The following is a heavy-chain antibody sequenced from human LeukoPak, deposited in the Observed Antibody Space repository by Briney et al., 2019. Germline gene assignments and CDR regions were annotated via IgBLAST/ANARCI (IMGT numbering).Heavy chain of an antibody. D-gene: IGHD3-10*01. CDR2: MNPNSGNT. CDR1: GYTFTSYD. J-gene: IGHJ4*02. Sequence: ASVKVSCKASGYTFTSYDINWVRQATGQGLEWMGWMNPNSGNTGYAQKFQGRVTITRNTSISTAYMELSSLRSEDTAVYYCARVGLNADYGSGSSDYWGQGTLVTVSS. V-gene: IGHV1-8*03. CDR3: ARVGLNADYGSGSSDY.